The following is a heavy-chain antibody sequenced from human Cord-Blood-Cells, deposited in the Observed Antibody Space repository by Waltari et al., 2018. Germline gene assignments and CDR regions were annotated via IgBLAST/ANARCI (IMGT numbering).Heavy chain of an antibody. Sequence: QVQLVQSGAEVKKPGASVKVSCKVSGYTITDLSLNWVRPPPGKGLEWMGGFDPEDGETIYAQKFQGRVTMTEDTSTDTAYMELSSLRSEDTAVYYCAGTGYGSGSYPFDYWGQGTLVTVSS. CDR1: GYTITDLS. V-gene: IGHV1-24*01. CDR2: FDPEDGET. D-gene: IGHD3-10*01. CDR3: AGTGYGSGSYPFDY. J-gene: IGHJ4*02.